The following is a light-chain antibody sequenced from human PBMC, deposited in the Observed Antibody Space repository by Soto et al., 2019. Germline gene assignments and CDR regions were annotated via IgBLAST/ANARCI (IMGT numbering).Light chain of an antibody. V-gene: IGKV1-39*01. CDR2: AAS. J-gene: IGKJ1*01. CDR1: QSISSY. Sequence: DIQMTQSPSSLSASVGDRVTITCRASQSISSYLNWYQQKQGKAPKXLIYAASSLQSGVPSRFSGSGSGTDLTITISSLKPEDFATYYCQQSYSTPPTFGQGTKVDIK. CDR3: QQSYSTPPT.